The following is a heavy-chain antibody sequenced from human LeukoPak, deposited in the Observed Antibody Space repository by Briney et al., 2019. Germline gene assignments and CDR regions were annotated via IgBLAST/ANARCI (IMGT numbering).Heavy chain of an antibody. CDR1: GGSFSGYY. CDR3: ARRLRGTPFDY. D-gene: IGHD2-15*01. J-gene: IGHJ4*02. CDR2: INNSGST. V-gene: IGHV4-34*01. Sequence: SETLSLTCAVYGGSFSGYYWSWIRQPPGKGLEWIGEINNSGSTNYNPSLKSRVTISVDTSKNQFSLKLSSVNVADTAVYYCARRLRGTPFDYWGQGTLVTVSS.